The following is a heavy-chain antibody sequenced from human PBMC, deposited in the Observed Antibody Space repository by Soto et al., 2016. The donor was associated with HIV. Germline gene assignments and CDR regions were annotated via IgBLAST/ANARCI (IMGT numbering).Heavy chain of an antibody. V-gene: IGHV3-21*01. CDR3: ARDPRLNYYFDY. CDR2: ISSSSSYI. Sequence: EVQLVESGGDLVKPGGSLRLSCAASGFTFSSYSMNWVRQAPGKGLEWVSSISSSSSYIYYADSLKGRFTISRDNAKNSLYLQMNSLRAEDTAVYYCARDPRLNYYFDYWAREPWSPSPQ. CDR1: GFTFSSYS. J-gene: IGHJ4*02.